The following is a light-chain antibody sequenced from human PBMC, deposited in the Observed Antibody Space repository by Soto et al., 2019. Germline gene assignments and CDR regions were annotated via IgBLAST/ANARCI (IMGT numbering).Light chain of an antibody. V-gene: IGLV1-44*01. CDR1: SSNIGSNT. J-gene: IGLJ1*01. CDR3: AAWDDTLNGFYV. Sequence: QSVLTQPPSASGTPGQRVTISCSGSSSNIGSNTVNWYQQLPGTAPKLLIYSNNQRPSGVPDRFSGSKSGTSASLAISGLQSEDEADHSRAAWDDTLNGFYVFGTGTKVTVL. CDR2: SNN.